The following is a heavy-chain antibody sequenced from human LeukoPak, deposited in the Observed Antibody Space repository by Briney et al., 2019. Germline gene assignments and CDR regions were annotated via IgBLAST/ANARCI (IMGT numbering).Heavy chain of an antibody. J-gene: IGHJ4*02. V-gene: IGHV3-66*01. D-gene: IGHD3-9*01. CDR1: GFTLRTYA. CDR3: ARDYYDILTANRQTKSSYFDY. CDR2: IYSGDNT. Sequence: PGGSLRLSCVASGFTLRTYAMSWVRQAPGKGLEWVSVIYSGDNTYYVDSVKGRFTISRDSSKNTLYLQMNSLRAEDTAVYYCARDYYDILTANRQTKSSYFDYWGQGTLVTVSS.